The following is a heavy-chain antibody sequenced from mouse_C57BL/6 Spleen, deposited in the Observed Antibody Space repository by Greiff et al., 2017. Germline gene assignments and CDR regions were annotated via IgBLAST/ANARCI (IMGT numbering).Heavy chain of an antibody. CDR3: ARVYYYVNSAYFDV. CDR2: ISYDGSN. Sequence: EVKLVESGPGLVKPSQSLSLTCSVTGYSITSGYYWNWIRQFPGNKLEWMGYISYDGSNNYNPSLKNRISITRDTSKNQFFLKLNSLTTQDTATYYCARVYYYVNSAYFDVCGTETPRTVSS. CDR1: GYSITSGYY. D-gene: IGHD2-1*01. J-gene: IGHJ1*03. V-gene: IGHV3-6*01.